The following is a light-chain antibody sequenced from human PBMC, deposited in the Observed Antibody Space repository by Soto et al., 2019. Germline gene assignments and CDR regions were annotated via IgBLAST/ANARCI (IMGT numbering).Light chain of an antibody. V-gene: IGKV1-5*01. J-gene: IGKJ4*01. CDR3: QQYNSYSPLT. Sequence: DIQMTQSPYTLSASVGDRVTITWRASQSISSWLAWYQQKPGKAPKLLIYDASSLESGVPSRFSGSGSGTEFTLTISSLQPDDFATYYCQQYNSYSPLTFGGGTKVDI. CDR1: QSISSW. CDR2: DAS.